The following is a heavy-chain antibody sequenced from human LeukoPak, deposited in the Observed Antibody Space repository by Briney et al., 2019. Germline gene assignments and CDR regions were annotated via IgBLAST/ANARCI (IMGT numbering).Heavy chain of an antibody. D-gene: IGHD2-15*01. CDR2: IIPIFGTA. CDR3: ARAPRGGGISYYYYYMDV. Sequence: SSVKVSCKASGGTFRSYAISWVRQAPGQGLEWMGRIIPIFGTANYAQKFQGRVTITTDESTSTAYMELSSLRSEDTAVYYCARAPRGGGISYYYYYMDVWGKGTTVTVSS. V-gene: IGHV1-69*05. J-gene: IGHJ6*03. CDR1: GGTFRSYA.